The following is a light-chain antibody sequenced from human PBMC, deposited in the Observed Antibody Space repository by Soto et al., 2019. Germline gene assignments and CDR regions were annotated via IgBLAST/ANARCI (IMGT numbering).Light chain of an antibody. Sequence: EIVMTQSPATLSVSPGERATLSCRASQNINTNLAWYQQKPGQVPRLLIYHASTWATGIPARFSGSGSGTELTLTISSVQSEDFSVYYCQQYNDRPLTFGGGTKVEIK. V-gene: IGKV3-15*01. CDR3: QQYNDRPLT. CDR2: HAS. J-gene: IGKJ4*01. CDR1: QNINTN.